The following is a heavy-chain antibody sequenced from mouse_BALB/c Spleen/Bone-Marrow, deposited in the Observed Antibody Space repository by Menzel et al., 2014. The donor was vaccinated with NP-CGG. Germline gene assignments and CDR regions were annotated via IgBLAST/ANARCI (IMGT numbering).Heavy chain of an antibody. CDR2: INPSNGRA. CDR3: ARRDFRSWFAY. D-gene: IGHD2-14*01. J-gene: IGHJ3*01. CDR1: GYTFTSYW. Sequence: LQESGAELVKPGASVNLSCKASGYTFTSYWVYRVKQRPGQGLEWIGEINPSNGRANYNEKFKNKATLTVDKSTSTAYMQVSSLTSEDSAVYYCARRDFRSWFAYWGQGTLVTVSA. V-gene: IGHV1S81*02.